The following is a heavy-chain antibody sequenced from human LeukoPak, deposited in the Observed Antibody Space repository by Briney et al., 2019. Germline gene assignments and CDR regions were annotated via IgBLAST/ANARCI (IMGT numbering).Heavy chain of an antibody. CDR1: GFTFSSYV. CDR3: VRGYTIGPGGY. J-gene: IGHJ4*02. Sequence: GGSLRLSCAASGFTFSSYVMYWVRQAPGKGLVWVSRINSDGSSTTYADSVKGRFTISRDNAKNTLHQQMNSLRVEDTAVYYCVRGYTIGPGGYWGQGTLVTVSS. V-gene: IGHV3-74*03. CDR2: INSDGSST. D-gene: IGHD3-16*02.